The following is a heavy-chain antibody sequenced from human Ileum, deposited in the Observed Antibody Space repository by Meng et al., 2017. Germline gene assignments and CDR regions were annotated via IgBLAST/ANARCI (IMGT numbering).Heavy chain of an antibody. CDR3: ARDHWGSLDY. V-gene: IGHV4-61*08. Sequence: VQLKESGPGLVGPPETLSLICTVSGGSVSSDGFQWGWVRQPPGKGLEWIGYASTNYNPSLKSRVTISLDTSKNQFSLELSSVTAADTAVYYCARDHWGSLDYWGQGILVTVSS. CDR1: GGSVSSDGFQ. D-gene: IGHD7-27*01. CDR2: AST. J-gene: IGHJ4*02.